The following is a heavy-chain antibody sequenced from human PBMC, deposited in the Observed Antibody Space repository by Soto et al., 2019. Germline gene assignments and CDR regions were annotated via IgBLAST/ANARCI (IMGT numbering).Heavy chain of an antibody. CDR3: AKRSSGNWFDP. D-gene: IGHD3-10*01. V-gene: IGHV3-23*01. CDR2: ISGSGGST. Sequence: EVQLLESGGGLVQPGGSLRLSCAASGLTFSSHAMSWVRQAPGKGLEWVSVISGSGGSTYYADSVKGRFTISRDNSKNTLYLQMNSLRAEDTAVYYCAKRSSGNWFDPWGQGTLVTVSS. CDR1: GLTFSSHA. J-gene: IGHJ5*02.